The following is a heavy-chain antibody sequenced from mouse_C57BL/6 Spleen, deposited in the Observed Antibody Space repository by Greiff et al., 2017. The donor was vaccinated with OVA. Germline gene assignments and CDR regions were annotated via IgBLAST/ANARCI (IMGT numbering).Heavy chain of an antibody. Sequence: EVKLVESGGGLVQPKGSLKLSCAASGFTFNTYAMHWVRQAPGKGLEWVARIRSKSRNYATYYADSVKDRFTISRDDSQSMLYLQMNNLKTEDTAMYYCVSVYDYDGWFAYWGQGTLVTVSA. V-gene: IGHV10-3*01. CDR3: VSVYDYDGWFAY. CDR1: GFTFNTYA. J-gene: IGHJ3*01. D-gene: IGHD2-4*01. CDR2: IRSKSRNYAT.